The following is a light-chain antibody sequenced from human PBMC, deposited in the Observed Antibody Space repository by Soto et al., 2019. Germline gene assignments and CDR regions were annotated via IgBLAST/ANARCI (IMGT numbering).Light chain of an antibody. V-gene: IGKV1-27*01. CDR1: QGISTY. J-gene: IGKJ3*01. CDR2: ASS. Sequence: DIQMTQSPSSLSASIGDRVTITCRASQGISTYLAWYQQKPGKVPKLLIYASSTLQSGFPSRFSGSGSVKDFNLTINNLQTEDVATYSCPTHNGAPFTFGPGTKVDIK. CDR3: PTHNGAPFT.